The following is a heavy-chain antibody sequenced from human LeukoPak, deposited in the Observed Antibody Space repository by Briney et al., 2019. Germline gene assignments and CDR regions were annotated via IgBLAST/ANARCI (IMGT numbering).Heavy chain of an antibody. V-gene: IGHV4-38-2*02. Sequence: SETLSLTCTVSGYSISSGYYWGWIRQPPGKGLEWIGSIYHSGSTYYNPSLKSRVTISVDTSKNQFSLKLSSVTAADTAVYYCARGRRGSSSWYLGWFDPWGQGTLVTVSS. CDR1: GYSISSGYY. CDR3: ARGRRGSSSWYLGWFDP. J-gene: IGHJ5*02. D-gene: IGHD6-13*01. CDR2: IYHSGST.